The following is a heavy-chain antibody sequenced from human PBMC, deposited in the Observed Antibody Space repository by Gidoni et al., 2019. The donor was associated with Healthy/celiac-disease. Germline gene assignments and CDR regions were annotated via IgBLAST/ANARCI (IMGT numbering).Heavy chain of an antibody. Sequence: QVQLVESGGGVVQPGRSLRLSCAASGFPFSSYGMHWVGQAPGKGLEWVAVIWYDGSNKYYADSVKGRFTISRDNSKNTLYLQMNSLRAEDTAVYYCARAAPRSETADPIPSGMDVWGQGTTVTVSS. CDR3: ARAAPRSETADPIPSGMDV. V-gene: IGHV3-33*01. CDR2: IWYDGSNK. D-gene: IGHD2-21*01. CDR1: GFPFSSYG. J-gene: IGHJ6*02.